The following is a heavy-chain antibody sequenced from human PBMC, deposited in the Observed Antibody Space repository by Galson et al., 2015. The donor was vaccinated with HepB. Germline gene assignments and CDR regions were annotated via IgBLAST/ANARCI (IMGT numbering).Heavy chain of an antibody. Sequence: SLRLSCAASAFTVRNNYMSWVRQAPGKGLEWVSVIYSAGSTYYADSVKGRFTISRDNSENTLYLQMNSLRTEDTAVYYCVGTTSKDYWGQGTLVTVSS. V-gene: IGHV3-53*01. CDR3: VGTTSKDY. J-gene: IGHJ4*02. CDR1: AFTVRNNY. CDR2: IYSAGST. D-gene: IGHD7-27*01.